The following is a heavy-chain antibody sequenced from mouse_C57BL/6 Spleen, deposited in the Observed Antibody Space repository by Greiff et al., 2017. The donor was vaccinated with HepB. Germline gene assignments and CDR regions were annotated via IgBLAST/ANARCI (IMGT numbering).Heavy chain of an antibody. J-gene: IGHJ4*01. Sequence: EGQRGGAGEGGGRAGGAGGRGGAGSGFTVSGWGRAGVGGSPEKRLEWVAYISSGGDYIYYADTVKGRFTISRDNARNTLYLQMSSLKSEDTAMYYCTRDPLYDSDPPYAMDYWGQGTSVTVSS. CDR3: TRDPLYDSDPPYAMDY. V-gene: IGHV5-9-1*02. CDR2: ISSGGDYI. D-gene: IGHD2-4*01. CDR1: GFTVSGWG.